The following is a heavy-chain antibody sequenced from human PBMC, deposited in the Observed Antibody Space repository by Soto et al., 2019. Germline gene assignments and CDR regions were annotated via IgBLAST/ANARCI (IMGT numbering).Heavy chain of an antibody. CDR3: ATGVIWIGYFTVDS. J-gene: IGHJ4*02. D-gene: IGHD3-3*01. CDR2: FIPVYRTL. CDR1: GGSFGNSA. V-gene: IGHV1-69*13. Sequence: ASVKVSCKASGGSFGNSAINWVRQTPGQGLEWLGGFIPVYRTLNYAQKFQGRVTITADESTGTAYMTLSSLASDDTAVYYCATGVIWIGYFTVDSWGQGTRVTVS.